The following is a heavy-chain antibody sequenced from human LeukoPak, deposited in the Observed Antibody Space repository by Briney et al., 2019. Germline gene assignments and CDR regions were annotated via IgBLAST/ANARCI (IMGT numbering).Heavy chain of an antibody. CDR3: ARLTGSPDAFDI. V-gene: IGHV4-34*01. CDR1: GGSFSGYY. Sequence: SETLSLTCAVYGGSFSGYYWSWIRQPPGKGLEWIGEINHSGSTNYNPSLKSRVTISVDTSKNQFSLKLSSVTAADTAVYYCARLTGSPDAFDIWGQGTMVTVSS. J-gene: IGHJ3*02. CDR2: INHSGST. D-gene: IGHD3-10*01.